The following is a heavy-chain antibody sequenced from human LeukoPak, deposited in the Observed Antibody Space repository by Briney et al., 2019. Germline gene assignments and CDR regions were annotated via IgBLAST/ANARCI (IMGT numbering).Heavy chain of an antibody. V-gene: IGHV1-2*02. D-gene: IGHD5-18*01. CDR2: INPNSGGT. Sequence: ASVKVSCKASGYTFTGYYMHWVRQAPGQGLEWMGWINPNSGGTNYAQKFQGRVTMTRDTSISTAYMELSRLRSDDTAVYYCARDIVMVTYWFDPWGQGILVTVSS. J-gene: IGHJ5*02. CDR3: ARDIVMVTYWFDP. CDR1: GYTFTGYY.